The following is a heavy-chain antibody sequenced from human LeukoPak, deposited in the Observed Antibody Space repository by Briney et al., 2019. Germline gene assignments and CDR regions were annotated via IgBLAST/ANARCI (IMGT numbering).Heavy chain of an antibody. J-gene: IGHJ4*02. Sequence: GGFLRLSCAASGFTFSSYSMNWVRQAPGKGLEWVSYISSSSSTIYYADSVKGRFTISRDNAKNSLYLQMNSLRAEDTAVYYCARGYYGSGKEGYFDYWGQGTLVTVSS. CDR3: ARGYYGSGKEGYFDY. V-gene: IGHV3-48*04. D-gene: IGHD3-10*01. CDR2: ISSSSSTI. CDR1: GFTFSSYS.